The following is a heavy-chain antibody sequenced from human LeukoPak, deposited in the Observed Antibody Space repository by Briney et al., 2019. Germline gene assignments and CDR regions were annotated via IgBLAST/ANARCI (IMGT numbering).Heavy chain of an antibody. V-gene: IGHV3-21*04. D-gene: IGHD3-22*01. CDR1: GFTFSSYS. J-gene: IGHJ4*02. Sequence: GGSLRLSCAASGFTFSSYSMNWVRQAPGKGLEWVSSISSSSSYIYYADSVKGRFTISRDNAKNSLYLQMNSLRAEDTAVYYCAKDQYDSSVFDYWGQGTLVTVSS. CDR3: AKDQYDSSVFDY. CDR2: ISSSSSYI.